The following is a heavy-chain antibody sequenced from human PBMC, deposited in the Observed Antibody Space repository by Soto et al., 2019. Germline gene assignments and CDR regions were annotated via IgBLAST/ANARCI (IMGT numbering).Heavy chain of an antibody. D-gene: IGHD6-13*01. Sequence: QVQLQESGPGLVKPSETLSLTCTVSGGSISNYYWTWIRQPAGKGLEWLGRIYNTGSTNYNPSLNSRVTMSVDTSKNQFSLKMSSVTAADTAVYYCARGVLGYSSSYYFDYWGQGTLVTVSS. V-gene: IGHV4-4*07. J-gene: IGHJ4*02. CDR3: ARGVLGYSSSYYFDY. CDR2: IYNTGST. CDR1: GGSISNYY.